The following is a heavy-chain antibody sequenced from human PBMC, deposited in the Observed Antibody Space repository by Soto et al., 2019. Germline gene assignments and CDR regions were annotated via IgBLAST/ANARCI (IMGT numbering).Heavy chain of an antibody. V-gene: IGHV3-30-3*01. CDR3: ASCITMVRGVSCAFDI. J-gene: IGHJ3*02. CDR2: ISYDGSNK. CDR1: GFTFSSYA. D-gene: IGHD3-10*01. Sequence: SXRLSFAASGFTFSSYAMHWVRQAPGKGLEWVAVISYDGSNKYYADSVKGRFTISRDNSKNTLYLQMNSLRAEDTAVYYCASCITMVRGVSCAFDIWGQGTMVTVSS.